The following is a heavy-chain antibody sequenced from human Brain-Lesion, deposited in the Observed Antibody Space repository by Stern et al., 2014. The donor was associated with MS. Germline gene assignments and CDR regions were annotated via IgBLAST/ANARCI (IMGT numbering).Heavy chain of an antibody. D-gene: IGHD2-15*01. CDR3: AGEEDIRYCSGGSCTGNWFDP. V-gene: IGHV4-39*01. Sequence: QLQLQESGPGLVKPSETLSLTCTVAGGSVSSTSYPWAWLRQPPGQGLEWIGNLYYSGNTYYSPSLTIGITISLNTSNKQFSLLRRSVTAADTAVYYCAGEEDIRYCSGGSCTGNWFDPWGQGTLVTVSS. CDR1: GGSVSSTSYP. J-gene: IGHJ5*02. CDR2: LYYSGNT.